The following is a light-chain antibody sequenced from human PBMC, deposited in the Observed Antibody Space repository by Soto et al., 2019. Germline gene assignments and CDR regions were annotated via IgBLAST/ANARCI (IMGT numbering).Light chain of an antibody. CDR2: DVS. J-gene: IGLJ2*01. CDR1: SSDVGGYNY. Sequence: QSVLTQPASVSGSPGQSITISCTGTSSDVGGYNYVSLYQQHPGKAPKLMIYDVSNRPSGVSNRFSGSKSGNTASLTISGLQAEDEADYYCSSYTSSSTLFGGGTKLTVL. CDR3: SSYTSSSTL. V-gene: IGLV2-14*01.